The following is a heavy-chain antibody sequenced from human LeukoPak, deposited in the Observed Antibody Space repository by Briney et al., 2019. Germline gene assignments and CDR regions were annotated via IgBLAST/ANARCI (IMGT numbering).Heavy chain of an antibody. Sequence: GGSLRLSCAASGFTFSTHWMSWVRQAPGKGLEWVANIKEDGSEKYYVDSVKGRFTISRGNAENSLDLQMNSLRAEDTAVYYCARDFRTDYWGQGTLVTVSS. CDR1: GFTFSTHW. D-gene: IGHD2-2*01. J-gene: IGHJ4*02. CDR2: IKEDGSEK. V-gene: IGHV3-7*05. CDR3: ARDFRTDY.